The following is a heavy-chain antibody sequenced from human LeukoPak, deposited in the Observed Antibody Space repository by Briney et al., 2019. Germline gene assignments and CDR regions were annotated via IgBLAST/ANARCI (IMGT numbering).Heavy chain of an antibody. D-gene: IGHD6-19*01. CDR2: IYSGGST. CDR1: GFTVSSNY. CDR3: ARDYSSGWCYFDY. Sequence: GGSLRLSCAASGFTVSSNYMSWVRQAPGKGLEWVSVIYSGGSTYYADSVKGRFTISRDNSKNTLYLQMNSLRAEDTAVYYCARDYSSGWCYFDYWGQGTLVTVSS. V-gene: IGHV3-66*01. J-gene: IGHJ4*02.